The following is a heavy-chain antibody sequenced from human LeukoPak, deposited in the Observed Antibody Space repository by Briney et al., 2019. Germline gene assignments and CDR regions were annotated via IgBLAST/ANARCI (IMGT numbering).Heavy chain of an antibody. CDR2: ISGNCIST. J-gene: IGHJ4*02. V-gene: IGHV3-23*01. Sequence: GGSLRLSCAASGFTFTNYAMSWVRQAPGKGLDLVSGISGNCISTYYADSVKGRFTISRDNSKSTLYLQMDSLRADDTAVYYCAKDGDAYYDFWSGTFPIPPLDYWGQGTLVTVSS. CDR1: GFTFTNYA. CDR3: AKDGDAYYDFWSGTFPIPPLDY. D-gene: IGHD3-3*01.